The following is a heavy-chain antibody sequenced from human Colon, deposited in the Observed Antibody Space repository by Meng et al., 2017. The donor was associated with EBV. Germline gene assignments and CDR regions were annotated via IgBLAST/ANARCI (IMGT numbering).Heavy chain of an antibody. V-gene: IGHV7-4-1*02. CDR1: GYTFTRYP. D-gene: IGHD6-19*01. CDR3: GTLKYTSGFYGPAY. Sequence: VRLVQLVSEFKKPGASVKVSCKASGYTFTRYPMNWVLQAPGQGLEWMGWISTNTGNPTYAQGFTGRFVFSVDTSVSTAYLQISSLKAEDTAVYYCGTLKYTSGFYGPAYWGQGALVTVSS. CDR2: ISTNTGNP. J-gene: IGHJ4*02.